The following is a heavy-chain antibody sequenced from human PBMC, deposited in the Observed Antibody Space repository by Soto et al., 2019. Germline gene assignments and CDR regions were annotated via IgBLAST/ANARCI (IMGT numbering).Heavy chain of an antibody. J-gene: IGHJ1*01. Sequence: KGREWVSSISSSSSYIYYADSVKGRFTISRDNAKNSLYLQMNSLRAEDTAVYYCASNRAVSARGSCWGQGSLVRVSS. V-gene: IGHV3-21*01. D-gene: IGHD6-19*01. CDR3: ASNRAVSARGSC. CDR2: ISSSSSYI.